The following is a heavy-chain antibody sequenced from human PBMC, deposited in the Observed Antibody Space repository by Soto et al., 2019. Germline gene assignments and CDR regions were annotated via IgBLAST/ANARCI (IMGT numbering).Heavy chain of an antibody. J-gene: IGHJ4*02. D-gene: IGHD2-8*01. V-gene: IGHV4-34*01. CDR1: GGSFSGYY. CDR2: INHSGST. CDR3: ARDKSAGVFEY. Sequence: LSLTCAVYGGSFSGYYWSWIRQPPGKGLEWIGEINHSGSTNYNPSLKSRVTISVDTSKNQFSLKLTSVTAADTAVYYCARDKSAGVFEYCGQEPLVTV.